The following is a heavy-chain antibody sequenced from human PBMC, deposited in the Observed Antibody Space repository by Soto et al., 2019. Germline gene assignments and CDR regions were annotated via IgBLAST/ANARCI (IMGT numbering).Heavy chain of an antibody. Sequence: GESLKISCKGSGYSFTSYWIGWVRQMPGKGLEWMGIIYPGDSDTRYSPSFQGQVTISADKSISTAYLQWSSLKASDTAMYYCARLTVVVPPGYNWFDPWGQGTLVTVSS. CDR3: ARLTVVVPPGYNWFDP. CDR1: GYSFTSYW. J-gene: IGHJ5*02. D-gene: IGHD2-15*01. V-gene: IGHV5-51*01. CDR2: IYPGDSDT.